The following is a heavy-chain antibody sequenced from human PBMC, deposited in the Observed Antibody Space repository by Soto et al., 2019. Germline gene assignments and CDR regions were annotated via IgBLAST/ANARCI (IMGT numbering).Heavy chain of an antibody. CDR1: GGTFSSYT. Sequence: QVQLVQSGAEVKKPGSSVKVSCKASGGTFSSYTISWVRQAPGQGLEWMGRIIPILGIANYAQKFHGRVTITADKSTSTAYMELSSLRSEXTAVYXCARSLLYSSSWYAFDIWGQGTMVTVSS. J-gene: IGHJ3*02. CDR3: ARSLLYSSSWYAFDI. V-gene: IGHV1-69*02. CDR2: IIPILGIA. D-gene: IGHD6-13*01.